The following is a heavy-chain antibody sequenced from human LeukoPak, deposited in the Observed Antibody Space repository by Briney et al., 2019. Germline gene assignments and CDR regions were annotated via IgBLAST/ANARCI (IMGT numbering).Heavy chain of an antibody. CDR1: GFTFSRDW. J-gene: IGHJ3*02. V-gene: IGHV3-7*02. Sequence: GGSLRLSCAASGFTFSRDWMSWVRQAPGKRLEWVANINQDGSVKDYVDSVKGRFTISRDNAKNSLYLQMNSLRAEDTAVYYCSAYYYDSSNENAFDIWGQGTMVTVSS. CDR2: INQDGSVK. D-gene: IGHD3-22*01. CDR3: SAYYYDSSNENAFDI.